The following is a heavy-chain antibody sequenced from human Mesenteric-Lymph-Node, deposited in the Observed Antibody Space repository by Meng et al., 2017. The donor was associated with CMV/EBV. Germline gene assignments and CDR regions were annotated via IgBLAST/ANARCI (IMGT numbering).Heavy chain of an antibody. J-gene: IGHJ5*02. V-gene: IGHV3-23*01. CDR2: ISVSGGST. Sequence: GESLKLSCAASGFTFSNNVMIWVRQAPGKGLECVSAISVSGGSTYYADSVKGRFTISRDNSKNTLYLQMNSLRVQDTAVYFCAKLGSTSLLWFDPWGQGTMVTVSS. CDR3: AKLGSTSLLWFDP. D-gene: IGHD2-2*01. CDR1: GFTFSNNV.